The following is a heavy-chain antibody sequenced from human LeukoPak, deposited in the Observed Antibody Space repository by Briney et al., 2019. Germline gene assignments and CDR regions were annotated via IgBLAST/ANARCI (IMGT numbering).Heavy chain of an antibody. Sequence: TSETLSPTCTVSGGSISSGGYYWSWIRQHPGKGLEWIGYIYYSGSTYYNPSLKSRVTISVDTSKNQFSLKLSSVTAADTAVYYCAQRQGTMIVIWGQGTMVTVSS. D-gene: IGHD3-22*01. V-gene: IGHV4-31*03. CDR2: IYYSGST. J-gene: IGHJ3*02. CDR3: AQRQGTMIVI. CDR1: GGSISSGGYY.